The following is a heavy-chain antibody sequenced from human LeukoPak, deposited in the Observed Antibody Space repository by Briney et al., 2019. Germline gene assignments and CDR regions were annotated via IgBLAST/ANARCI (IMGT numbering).Heavy chain of an antibody. D-gene: IGHD2-2*01. J-gene: IGHJ3*02. CDR2: IFYSGTT. CDR3: AREVNEPASADAFDI. Sequence: PSETLSLTCTVSGGSIASDNYFWSWIRQHPEKGLEWIGYIFYSGTTYYNPSLKSRVTISVDKSKNQFFLKLNSVIAADTAVSYCAREVNEPASADAFDIWGQGTMVTVSS. CDR1: GGSIASDNYF. V-gene: IGHV4-31*03.